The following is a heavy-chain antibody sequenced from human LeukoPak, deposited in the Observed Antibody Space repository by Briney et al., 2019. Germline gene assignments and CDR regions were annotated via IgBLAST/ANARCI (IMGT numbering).Heavy chain of an antibody. V-gene: IGHV3-23*01. CDR3: ASRQGLGWHYVN. J-gene: IGHJ4*02. CDR1: GFTFSSYA. CDR2: ISDSGGST. Sequence: GGSLRLSCVDSGFTFSSYAMSWVRQVPGKGLEWVSGISDSGGSTYYADSVKGRFTISRDNSKNTLYLQMNSLRAEDAAVYYCASRQGLGWHYVNWGQGTLVTVSS. D-gene: IGHD3-10*02.